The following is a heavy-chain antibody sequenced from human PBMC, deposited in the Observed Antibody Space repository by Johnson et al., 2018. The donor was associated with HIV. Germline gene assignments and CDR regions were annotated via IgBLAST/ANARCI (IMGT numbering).Heavy chain of an antibody. V-gene: IGHV3-9*01. Sequence: VQLVESGGGLVKPGGSLRLSCAASGFTFSNAWMSWVRQAPGKGLEWVSGISWNSGSIGYADSVKGRFTISRDNAKNSLYLQMNSLRAEDTALYYCAKDIEWELQNDAFDIWGQGTMVTVSS. CDR3: AKDIEWELQNDAFDI. CDR1: GFTFSNAW. D-gene: IGHD1-26*01. CDR2: ISWNSGSI. J-gene: IGHJ3*02.